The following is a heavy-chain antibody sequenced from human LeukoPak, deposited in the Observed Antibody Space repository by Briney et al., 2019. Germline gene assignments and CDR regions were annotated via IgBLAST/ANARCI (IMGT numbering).Heavy chain of an antibody. CDR1: GGSISSYY. V-gene: IGHV4-59*01. J-gene: IGHJ4*02. Sequence: SETLSLTCTVSGGSISSYYWSWIRQPPGKGLEWIGYIYYSGSTNYNPSLKSRVTISVDTSKNQFSLKLSSVTAADTAVYYCARERYYYDSSGYYFMAYGLFDYWGQGTLVTVSS. CDR2: IYYSGST. CDR3: ARERYYYDSSGYYFMAYGLFDY. D-gene: IGHD3-22*01.